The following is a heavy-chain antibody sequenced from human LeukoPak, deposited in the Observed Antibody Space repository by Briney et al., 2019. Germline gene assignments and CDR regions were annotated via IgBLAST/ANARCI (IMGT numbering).Heavy chain of an antibody. CDR3: ARRADADWYFDL. CDR1: GDSISSYY. V-gene: IGHV4-59*08. J-gene: IGHJ2*01. Sequence: SETLSLTCTVSGDSISSYYWSWIRQPPGKGLEWIGYIYYSGSTNYNPSLKSRVTISVDTSKNQFSLKLSSVTAADTAVYYCARRADADWYFDLWGRGTLVTVSS. CDR2: IYYSGST.